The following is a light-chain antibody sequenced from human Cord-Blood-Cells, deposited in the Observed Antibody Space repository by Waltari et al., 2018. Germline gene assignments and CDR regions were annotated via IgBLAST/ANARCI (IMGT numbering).Light chain of an antibody. Sequence: DIQLTQSPSFLSASVGDRVTITCRASQGISSYLAWYQQKPGKAPKLLIYAASTLQSEVPSRFSRSGSVTEFTLTISSLQPEDFATYFCQQLNSYPITFGQGTRLEIK. V-gene: IGKV1-9*01. CDR1: QGISSY. CDR2: AAS. J-gene: IGKJ5*01. CDR3: QQLNSYPIT.